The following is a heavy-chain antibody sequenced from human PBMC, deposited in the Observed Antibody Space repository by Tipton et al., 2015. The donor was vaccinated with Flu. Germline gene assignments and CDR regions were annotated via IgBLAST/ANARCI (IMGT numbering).Heavy chain of an antibody. CDR2: ISSSGNTI. J-gene: IGHJ4*02. CDR3: ARRHSSSSGSVNDY. Sequence: SLRLSCAASGFTFSSYEMNWVRQAPGKGLEWVSYISSSGNTIYYADSVKGRFTISRDNAKNSLCLQMNSLRAEDTAVYYCARRHSSSSGSVNDYWGQGTLVTVSS. CDR1: GFTFSSYE. D-gene: IGHD6-6*01. V-gene: IGHV3-48*03.